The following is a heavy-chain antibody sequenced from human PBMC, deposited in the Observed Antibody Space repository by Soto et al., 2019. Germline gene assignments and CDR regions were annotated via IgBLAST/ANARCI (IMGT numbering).Heavy chain of an antibody. CDR3: TRAAVGNLFDP. CDR2: ISYDGSNK. CDR1: GFTFSSYA. J-gene: IGHJ5*02. D-gene: IGHD6-13*01. Sequence: GGSLRLSCAASGFTFSSYAMHWVRQAPGKGLEWVAVISYDGSNKYYADSVKGRFTISRDNSKNTLYLQMNSLRAEDTAVYYCTRAAVGNLFDPWCQAPLVTVSS. V-gene: IGHV3-30-3*01.